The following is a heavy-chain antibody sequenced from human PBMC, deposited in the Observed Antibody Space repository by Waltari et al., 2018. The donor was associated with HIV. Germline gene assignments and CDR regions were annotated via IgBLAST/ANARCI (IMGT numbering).Heavy chain of an antibody. Sequence: HSGDAADKRGGCGQVGCSASAHTSHSQGTTGMREHDEQELEWMGWISAYKGYTNDAQKLQGRVNMTTDTSTITAYMELRSLRSDDTAVYYCASQSSPGEVDYYYAMDVWGQGTTVTVSS. V-gene: IGHV1-18*01. D-gene: IGHD7-27*01. J-gene: IGHJ6*02. CDR2: ISAYKGYT. CDR3: ASQSSPGEVDYYYAMDV. CDR1: AHTSHSQG.